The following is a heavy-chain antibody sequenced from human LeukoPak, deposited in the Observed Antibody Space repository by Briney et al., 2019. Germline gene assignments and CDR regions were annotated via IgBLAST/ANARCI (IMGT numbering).Heavy chain of an antibody. CDR1: GITISRYW. Sequence: QPGGSLRLSCAASGITISRYWMHWVRQAPGKGLEWVAVISYDGSNKYYADSVKGRFTISRDNSKNTLYLQMNSLRAEDTAVYYCAKDRVNSLDYWGQGTLVTVSS. V-gene: IGHV3-30*18. J-gene: IGHJ4*02. CDR3: AKDRVNSLDY. D-gene: IGHD3-22*01. CDR2: ISYDGSNK.